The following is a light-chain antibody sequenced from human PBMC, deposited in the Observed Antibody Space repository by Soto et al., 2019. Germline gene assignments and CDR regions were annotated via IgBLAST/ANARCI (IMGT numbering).Light chain of an antibody. CDR1: SSDVGGYNY. CDR3: SSYAGSNNFV. J-gene: IGLJ1*01. CDR2: EVS. V-gene: IGLV2-8*01. Sequence: QSALTQPPSAYGSPGQSVTISSPGTSSDVGGYNYVSWYQQHPGKAPKLMIYEVSKRPSGVPDRFSGSKSGNTASLTVSGLQAEDEADYYCSSYAGSNNFVFGTGTKVTVL.